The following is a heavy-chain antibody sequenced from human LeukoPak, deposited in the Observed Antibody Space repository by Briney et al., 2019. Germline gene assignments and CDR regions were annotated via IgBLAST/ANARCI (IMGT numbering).Heavy chain of an antibody. CDR3: ARGRLLEDRDYHYYYYMDV. V-gene: IGHV3-21*01. CDR2: ISSSSSYI. CDR1: GFTFSSYS. Sequence: GGSLRLSCAASGFTFSSYSMNWVRQAPGKGLEWVSSISSSSSYIYYADSVRGRFTIPRDNAKNSLSLQMNSLRAEDTAVYYCARGRLLEDRDYHYYYYMDVWGIGTTVTVSS. J-gene: IGHJ6*03. D-gene: IGHD1-1*01.